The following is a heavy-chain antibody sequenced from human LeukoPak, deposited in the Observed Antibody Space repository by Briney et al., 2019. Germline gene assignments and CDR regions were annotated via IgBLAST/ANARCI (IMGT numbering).Heavy chain of an antibody. Sequence: PGGSLRLSCAASGFTVSSNYMSWVRQAPGKGLEWVSVIYSGGSTYYADSVKGRFTISRDNSKNTLHLQMNSLRAEDTAVYYCASRLGELSSPFTFDIWGQGTMVTVSS. J-gene: IGHJ3*02. CDR2: IYSGGST. CDR3: ASRLGELSSPFTFDI. D-gene: IGHD3-16*02. CDR1: GFTVSSNY. V-gene: IGHV3-53*01.